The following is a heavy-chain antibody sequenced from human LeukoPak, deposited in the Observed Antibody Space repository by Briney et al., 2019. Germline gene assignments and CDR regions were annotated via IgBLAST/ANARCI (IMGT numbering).Heavy chain of an antibody. CDR1: GGSISSYY. V-gene: IGHV4-59*12. J-gene: IGHJ6*02. CDR3: ARGPLEDIVVVVAATPSEYYGMDV. D-gene: IGHD2-15*01. CDR2: IYYSGST. Sequence: SETLSLTCTVSGGSISSYYWSWIRQPPGKGLEWIGYIYYSGSTNYNPSLKSRVTISVDTSKNQFSLKLSSVTAADTAVYYCARGPLEDIVVVVAATPSEYYGMDVWGQGTTVTVSS.